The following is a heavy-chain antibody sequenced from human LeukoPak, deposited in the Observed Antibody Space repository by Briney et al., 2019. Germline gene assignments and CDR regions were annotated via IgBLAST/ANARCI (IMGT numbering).Heavy chain of an antibody. Sequence: ASVKVSCKASGYSFTGYYINWVRQAPGQGPEWMGWINPNNGGTNCAQKFQDRVTMTRDTSITTAYMELGSLRSDDTAIYYCARDSSVVPAVANWYFDLWGRGTLVTVSP. CDR3: ARDSSVVPAVANWYFDL. CDR2: INPNNGGT. D-gene: IGHD2-2*01. V-gene: IGHV1-2*02. J-gene: IGHJ2*01. CDR1: GYSFTGYY.